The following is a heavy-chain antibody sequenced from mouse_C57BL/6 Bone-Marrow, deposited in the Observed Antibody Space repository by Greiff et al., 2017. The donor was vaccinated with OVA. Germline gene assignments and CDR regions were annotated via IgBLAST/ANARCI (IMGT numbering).Heavy chain of an antibody. CDR3: ARLVVYGSSYEDGYYDV. Sequence: VQLQQSGPELVKPGASVKISCKASGYSFTGYYMHWVKQSHGNILDWIGYIYPYNGVSSYNQKFKGKATLTVDKSSSTAYMELRSLSSEDSAVYYCARLVVYGSSYEDGYYDVWGTGTTVTVSS. CDR2: IYPYNGVS. D-gene: IGHD1-1*01. J-gene: IGHJ1*03. V-gene: IGHV1-31*01. CDR1: GYSFTGYY.